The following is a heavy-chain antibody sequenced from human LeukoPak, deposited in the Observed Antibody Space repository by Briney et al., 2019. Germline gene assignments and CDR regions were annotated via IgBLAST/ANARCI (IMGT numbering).Heavy chain of an antibody. J-gene: IGHJ4*02. V-gene: IGHV4-31*03. CDR3: ARGAMGGTGTTDY. D-gene: IGHD1-7*01. CDR1: GVSISSGGYY. Sequence: SQTLSLTFTVSGVSISSGGYYWSWLRQPPGKGLQWIGYIYYSGSTYYNPSLKSRVTISVDTSKNQFSLKLNSVTAADTAVYYCARGAMGGTGTTDYWGKGTLVTVSS. CDR2: IYYSGST.